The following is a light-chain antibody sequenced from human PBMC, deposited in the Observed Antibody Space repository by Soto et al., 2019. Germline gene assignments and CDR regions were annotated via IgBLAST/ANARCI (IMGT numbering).Light chain of an antibody. CDR3: QQLNSYPHIT. V-gene: IGKV1-9*01. CDR2: AAS. Sequence: IQLTQSPSSLSASVRDRVTITCRASQGISSYLAWYQQKPGKAPKLLIYAASTLQSGVPSRFSGSGSGTDFTLTISSLQPEDFATYYCQQLNSYPHITFGQGTRLEIK. CDR1: QGISSY. J-gene: IGKJ5*01.